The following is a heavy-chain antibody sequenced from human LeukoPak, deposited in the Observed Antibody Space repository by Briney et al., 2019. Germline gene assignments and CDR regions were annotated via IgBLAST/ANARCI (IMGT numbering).Heavy chain of an antibody. D-gene: IGHD2-15*01. J-gene: IGHJ4*02. CDR2: IIRIFGTA. V-gene: IGHV1-69*01. CDR1: GGTFSRYA. Sequence: SVKVSCKASGGTFSRYAISWVRQAPGQGLEWMGGIIRIFGTANYAQKFQGRVTITADESTSTAYMELSSLRSEDTAVYYCAGRWFRGRYYFDYWGQGTLVTVSS. CDR3: AGRWFRGRYYFDY.